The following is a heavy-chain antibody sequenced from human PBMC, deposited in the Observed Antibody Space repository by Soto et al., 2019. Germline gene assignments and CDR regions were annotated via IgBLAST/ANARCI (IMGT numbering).Heavy chain of an antibody. Sequence: QVQLVQSGSELKKPGASVKVSCKVPESDGITWVRQARGQGLEWMGWINRYNGFTNYAYKFQDRVTMTIDTTTRTGYMELRSLRSDDTAVYYCANRGNPLMDVWGQGTTVTVSS. CDR3: ANRGNPLMDV. CDR1: ESDG. CDR2: INRYNGFT. V-gene: IGHV1-18*01. J-gene: IGHJ6*02.